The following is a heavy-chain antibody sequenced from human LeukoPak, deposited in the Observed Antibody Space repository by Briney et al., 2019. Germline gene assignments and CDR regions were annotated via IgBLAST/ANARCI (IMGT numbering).Heavy chain of an antibody. J-gene: IGHJ5*02. V-gene: IGHV1-18*01. D-gene: IGHD2-2*01. Sequence: ASVKVSCKASGYTFPSYGISWVRQAPGQGLEWMGWISAYNGNTNYAQKLQGRVTMTTDTSTSTAYMELRSLRSDDTAVYYCARDLGCSSTSCYQIPSYNWFDPWGQGTLVTVSS. CDR1: GYTFPSYG. CDR3: ARDLGCSSTSCYQIPSYNWFDP. CDR2: ISAYNGNT.